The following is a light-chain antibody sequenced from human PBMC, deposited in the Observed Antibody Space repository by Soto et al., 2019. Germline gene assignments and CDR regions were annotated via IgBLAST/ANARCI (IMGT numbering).Light chain of an antibody. CDR3: QQSYNTPRT. Sequence: DIQLTQSPSSLSASVGDRVTITCRASNTINNYLNWYQQKPGKAPKLLIYAVSTLQGGVPPRFSGSGSGTDFTLTISSLQPEDFATYYCQQSYNTPRTLGHGTKLEIK. V-gene: IGKV1-39*01. CDR1: NTINNY. CDR2: AVS. J-gene: IGKJ2*01.